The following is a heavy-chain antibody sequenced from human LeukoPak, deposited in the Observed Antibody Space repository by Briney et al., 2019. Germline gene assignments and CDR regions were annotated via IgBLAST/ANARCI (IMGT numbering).Heavy chain of an antibody. Sequence: TSETLSLTCAVYGGSFSGYYWSWIRQPAGKGLEWIGRIYMSGSTNYNSSLKSRVNMSVDTSKNQFSLNLSSVTAADTAVYYCAREAGSSWSRGLDIWGQGTVVTVSS. CDR1: GGSFSGYY. CDR2: IYMSGST. V-gene: IGHV4-4*07. CDR3: AREAGSSWSRGLDI. J-gene: IGHJ3*02. D-gene: IGHD6-13*01.